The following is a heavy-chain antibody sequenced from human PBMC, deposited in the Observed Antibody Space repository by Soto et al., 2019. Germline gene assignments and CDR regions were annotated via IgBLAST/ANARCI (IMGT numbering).Heavy chain of an antibody. CDR3: ARQRRPYFDGIGYPDY. V-gene: IGHV4-39*01. CDR2: IYYIGTT. CDR1: GGSITSGSYY. J-gene: IGHJ4*02. Sequence: QLQLQESGPGLVKSSETLSLTCTVSGGSITSGSYYWGWIRQPPGKGLEWIGTIYYIGTTYYSPSLKSRVTMSVDTSKNQFSLKLSSVTAADTAVYYCARQRRPYFDGIGYPDYWGQGTLVTVSS. D-gene: IGHD3-22*01.